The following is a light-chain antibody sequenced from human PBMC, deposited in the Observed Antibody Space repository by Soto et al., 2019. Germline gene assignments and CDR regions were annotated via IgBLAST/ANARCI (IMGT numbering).Light chain of an antibody. CDR1: QSVSSY. CDR2: DAS. Sequence: EIVLTQSPATLSLSPGERATLSCRASQSVSSYLAWYQQKPGQAPRLLIYDASNRATDIPARFSGSGSGTDFTLTISSLEPEDFAVYYCQQRRNWLTFGGGTNVELK. V-gene: IGKV3-11*01. J-gene: IGKJ4*01. CDR3: QQRRNWLT.